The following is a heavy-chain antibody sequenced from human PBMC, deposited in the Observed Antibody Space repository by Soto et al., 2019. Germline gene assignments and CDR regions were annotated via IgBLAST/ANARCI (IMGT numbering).Heavy chain of an antibody. CDR2: IFPCDSDT. CDR3: AAGYTTGPDAFDI. D-gene: IGHD6-13*01. V-gene: IGHV5-51*01. CDR1: GYNFANYW. Sequence: EALKISCKGSGYNFANYWIGWVRQMPGKGLEWMGMIFPCDSDTKNSPSLQGQITMSVDKSDSSAYLQWRSLKASDTAMYYCAAGYTTGPDAFDIWGQGTMVTVSS. J-gene: IGHJ3*02.